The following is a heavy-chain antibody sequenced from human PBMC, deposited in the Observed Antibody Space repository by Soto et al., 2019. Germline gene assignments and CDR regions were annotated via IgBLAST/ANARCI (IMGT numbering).Heavy chain of an antibody. CDR2: ISGSGGST. J-gene: IGHJ4*02. V-gene: IGHV3-23*01. CDR1: GFTFSSYA. D-gene: IGHD6-6*01. Sequence: EVQLLESGGGLVQPGGSLRLSCAASGFTFSSYAMSWVRQAPGKGLEWVSAISGSGGSTYYADSVKGPFTISRDNSKNTLYLQMNSLRAEDTAVYYCAKAGGKQLAVDYWGQGPLVTVSS. CDR3: AKAGGKQLAVDY.